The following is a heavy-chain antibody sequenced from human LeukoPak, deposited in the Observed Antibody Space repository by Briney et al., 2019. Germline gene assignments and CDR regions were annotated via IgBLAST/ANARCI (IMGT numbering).Heavy chain of an antibody. CDR3: ATSLPYGYYDSGGSNWFDP. CDR2: ISAYNGNT. V-gene: IGHV1-18*01. J-gene: IGHJ5*02. Sequence: ASVKVSCKASGYTFTNYGITWVRQAPGQGLEWMGWISAYNGNTNYAQKFQGRVTITADESTSTAYLELSSLRSEDTAVYYCATSLPYGYYDSGGSNWFDPWGQGTLVTVSS. CDR1: GYTFTNYG. D-gene: IGHD3-22*01.